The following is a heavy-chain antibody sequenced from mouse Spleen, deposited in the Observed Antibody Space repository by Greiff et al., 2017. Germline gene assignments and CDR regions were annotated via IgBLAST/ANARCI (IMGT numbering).Heavy chain of an antibody. J-gene: IGHJ2*01. CDR2: IYPGDGDT. CDR1: GYTFTTYW. Sequence: QVQLQQSGAELARPGASVKLSCKASGYTFTTYWMQWVKQRPGQGLEWIGAIYPGDGDTRYTQKFKGKATLTADKSSSTAYMQLSSLASEDSAVYYCARSGAGDPDYWGQGTTLTVSS. D-gene: IGHD3-1*01. CDR3: ARSGAGDPDY. V-gene: IGHV1-87*01.